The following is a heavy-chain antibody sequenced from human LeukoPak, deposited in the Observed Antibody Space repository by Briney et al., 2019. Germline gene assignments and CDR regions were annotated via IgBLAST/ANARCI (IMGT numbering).Heavy chain of an antibody. CDR1: GYTFTTYA. D-gene: IGHD2-2*01. CDR2: INSGNGNT. J-gene: IGHJ4*02. V-gene: IGHV1-3*01. Sequence: ASVTVSCTASGYTFTTYAMHWVRQAPGQRLEWMGWINSGNGNTKYSQKFQGRVTITRDTSASTAYMELSSLRSEDTAAYYCARGGYCSSTSCLNFDYWGQGTLVTVSS. CDR3: ARGGYCSSTSCLNFDY.